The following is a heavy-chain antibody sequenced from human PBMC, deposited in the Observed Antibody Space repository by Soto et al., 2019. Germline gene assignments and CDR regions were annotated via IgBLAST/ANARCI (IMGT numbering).Heavy chain of an antibody. CDR1: GFTFTSSA. Sequence: SVKVSCKASGFTFTSSAVQWVRQARGQRLEWIGWIVVGSGNTNYAQKFQERVTITSHMSTITAYIELSSLRSEDTAAYYCPAAAEYSSSSPYLDYWRQGTLVTVSS. CDR3: PAAAEYSSSSPYLDY. CDR2: IVVGSGNT. D-gene: IGHD6-6*01. J-gene: IGHJ4*02. V-gene: IGHV1-58*01.